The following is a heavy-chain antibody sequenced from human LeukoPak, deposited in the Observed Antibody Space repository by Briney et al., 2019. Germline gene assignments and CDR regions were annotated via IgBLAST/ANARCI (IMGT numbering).Heavy chain of an antibody. CDR3: ARGSIAGSPFDY. Sequence: SETLSLTCAVSGGSISSGGYSWSWTRQPPGKGLEWIGYIYHSGSTYYNPSLKSRVTISVDRSKNQFSLKLSSVTAADTAVYYCARGSIAGSPFDYWGQGTLVTVSS. J-gene: IGHJ4*02. D-gene: IGHD2-15*01. V-gene: IGHV4-30-2*01. CDR1: GGSISSGGYS. CDR2: IYHSGST.